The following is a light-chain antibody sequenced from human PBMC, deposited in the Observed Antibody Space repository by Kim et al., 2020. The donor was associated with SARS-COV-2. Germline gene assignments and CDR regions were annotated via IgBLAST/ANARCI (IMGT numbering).Light chain of an antibody. Sequence: GQSITISCSGTSSNVGYYNSVSWHQQHRGNAPKLILYDVSERASGVSNRFACTPAGNTASPTSSVRRAEDDADYCCSSHTTSSTYVFGSGTKVTVL. CDR2: DVS. CDR3: SSHTTSSTYV. J-gene: IGLJ1*01. CDR1: SSNVGYYNS. V-gene: IGLV2-14*03.